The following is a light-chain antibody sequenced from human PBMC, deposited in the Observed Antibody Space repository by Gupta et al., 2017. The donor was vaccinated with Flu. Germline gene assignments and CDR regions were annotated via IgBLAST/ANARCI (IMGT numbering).Light chain of an antibody. J-gene: IGLJ1*01. CDR2: DVS. V-gene: IGLV2-14*03. Sequence: QSALTQPASVSGSPGQSITISCTGTSSDVGAYDYVSWYQHHPGKAPELIIYDVSRRPSGISNRFSGSKSGNTASLTISGLQAEDEADYYCSSFTSPNTHYVFGTGTKVTVL. CDR3: SSFTSPNTHYV. CDR1: SSDVGAYDY.